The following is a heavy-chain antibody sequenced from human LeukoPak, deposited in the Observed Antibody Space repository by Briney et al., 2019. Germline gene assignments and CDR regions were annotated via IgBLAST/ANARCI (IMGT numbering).Heavy chain of an antibody. D-gene: IGHD2-21*02. CDR2: IKQDGSEK. V-gene: IGHV3-7*01. J-gene: IGHJ4*02. CDR1: GFTFSSYW. Sequence: GGSLRLSCAASGFTFSSYWMSWVRQAPGKGLEWVANIKQDGSEKYYVDSVKGRFTISRDNAKNSLYLQMNSLRAEDTAVYYCARIGEHIVVVTALDYWGQGTLVTVSS. CDR3: ARIGEHIVVVTALDY.